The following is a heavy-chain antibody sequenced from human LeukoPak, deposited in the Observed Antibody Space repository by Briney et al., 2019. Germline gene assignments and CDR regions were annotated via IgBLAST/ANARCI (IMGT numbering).Heavy chain of an antibody. CDR2: IYYSGST. CDR1: GGSIGSSYW. CDR3: ARGGYCSGGSCRDDFDI. D-gene: IGHD2-15*01. V-gene: IGHV4-4*02. J-gene: IGHJ3*02. Sequence: SETLSLTCAVSGGSIGSSYWWTWVRQPPGKVLECIWAIYYSGSTYYNPSLKSRVTISVDTAKNQFSLKLSSVTAADTAVYYCARGGYCSGGSCRDDFDIWGQGTMVTVSS.